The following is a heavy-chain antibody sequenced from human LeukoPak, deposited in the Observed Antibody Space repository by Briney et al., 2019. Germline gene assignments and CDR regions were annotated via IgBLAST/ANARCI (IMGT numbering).Heavy chain of an antibody. CDR1: GFTFSSYG. CDR3: ARDGSYSGYENWFDP. D-gene: IGHD5-12*01. V-gene: IGHV3-33*01. J-gene: IGHJ5*02. Sequence: PGGSLRLSCAASGFTFSSYGMHWVRQAPGKGLEWVAVIWYDGSNKYYADSVKGRFTISRDNSKNTLYLQMNSLRAEDTAVYYCARDGSYSGYENWFDPWGQGTPVTVSS. CDR2: IWYDGSNK.